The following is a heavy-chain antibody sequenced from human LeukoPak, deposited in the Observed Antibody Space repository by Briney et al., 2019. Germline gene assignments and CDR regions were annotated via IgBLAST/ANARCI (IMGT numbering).Heavy chain of an antibody. CDR1: GGSISSESYY. D-gene: IGHD2-2*01. J-gene: IGHJ3*02. V-gene: IGHV4-39*01. CDR2: ISYGGST. CDR3: ASPPKYGDAFDI. Sequence: PSETLSLTCTVSGGSISSESYYWGWIRQPPGKGLEWIGSISYGGSTYYSSSLKSRLTIFVDTSNNQFSLKLSSVTAADTAVYYCASPPKYGDAFDIWGQGTMVTVSS.